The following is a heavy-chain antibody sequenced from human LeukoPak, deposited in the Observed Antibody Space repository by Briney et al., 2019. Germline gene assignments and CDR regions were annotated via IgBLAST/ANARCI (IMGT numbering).Heavy chain of an antibody. J-gene: IGHJ3*01. V-gene: IGHV3-64D*09. CDR1: GFSFSSYA. CDR3: VKDRSTAVAGTLDAFDL. Sequence: GGSLRLSCSASGFSFSSYAMHWVRQAPGKGLESVSAISTNGGNTYYVDSVKGRFTISRDNSKNTLYLQMTSLRAEDTAVFYCVKDRSTAVAGTLDAFDLWGQGTKVTVSS. D-gene: IGHD6-19*01. CDR2: ISTNGGNT.